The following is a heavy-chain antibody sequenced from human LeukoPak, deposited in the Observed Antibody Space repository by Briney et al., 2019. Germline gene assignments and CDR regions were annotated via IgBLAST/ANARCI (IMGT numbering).Heavy chain of an antibody. CDR2: IYYSGST. D-gene: IGHD3-10*01. V-gene: IGHV4-31*03. CDR3: ARVIGSSAISFDY. Sequence: SETLSLTCTVSGGSISSGGYYWSWIRQHPGKGLEWIGYIYYSGSTYYNPSLKSRVNISVDTSKNQFSLKLSSVTAADTAVYYCARVIGSSAISFDYWGQGTLVTVSS. CDR1: GGSISSGGYY. J-gene: IGHJ4*02.